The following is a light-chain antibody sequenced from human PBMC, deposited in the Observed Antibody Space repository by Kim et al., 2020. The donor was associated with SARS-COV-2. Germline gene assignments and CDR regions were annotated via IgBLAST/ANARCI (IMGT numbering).Light chain of an antibody. V-gene: IGLV3-9*01. CDR2: RDS. J-gene: IGLJ1*01. CDR1: NIGSKN. Sequence: SYELTQPLSVSVALGQTARITCGGNNIGSKNVHWYQQKPGQAPVLVIYRDSNRPSGIPERFSGSNSGNTATLTISRAQAGEEADDYCQGWHSSTYVFGIG. CDR3: QGWHSSTYV.